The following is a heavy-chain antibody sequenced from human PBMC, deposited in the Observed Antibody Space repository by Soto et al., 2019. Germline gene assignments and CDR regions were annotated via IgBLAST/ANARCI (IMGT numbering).Heavy chain of an antibody. V-gene: IGHV3-23*01. D-gene: IGHD6-6*01. Sequence: EVQLLESGGGLVKPGGSLRLSCAASGFTFSSYAMSWVRQAPGKGLEWVSAISGSGGITYHADSVKGRFTISRDNSKNTLYLQMNSLRAEDTAVYYCAKSLRGVVRPVTAAYYYGMDVWGQGPTVTVSS. J-gene: IGHJ6*02. CDR2: ISGSGGIT. CDR1: GFTFSSYA. CDR3: AKSLRGVVRPVTAAYYYGMDV.